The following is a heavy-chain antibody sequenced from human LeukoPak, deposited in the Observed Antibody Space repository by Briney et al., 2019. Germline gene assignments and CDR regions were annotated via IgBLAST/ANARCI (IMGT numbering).Heavy chain of an antibody. CDR3: VRDRPHNWFDP. J-gene: IGHJ5*02. V-gene: IGHV1-2*04. CDR2: INPNSGGT. CDR1: GYTFTGYY. Sequence: ASVKVSCKASGYTFTGYYMHWVRQAPGQGLEWMGWINPNSGGTNYAQKFQGWVTMTRDTPISTAYMELSRLRSDDTAVYYCVRDRPHNWFDPWSQGTLVTVSS.